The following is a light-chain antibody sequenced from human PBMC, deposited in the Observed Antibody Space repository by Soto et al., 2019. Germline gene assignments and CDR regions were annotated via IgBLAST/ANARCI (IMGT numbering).Light chain of an antibody. CDR1: QRVTRSY. CDR2: GAS. V-gene: IGKV3-20*01. Sequence: VLTQSPGTLSLSPGKRATLSGRASQRVTRSYLAWYQQKPGQAPRLLICGASIRATGIPDRFSGSGSGADFTLTISRLEPEDFALFYCQHFDSSSYTFGQGTKLEI. CDR3: QHFDSSSYT. J-gene: IGKJ2*01.